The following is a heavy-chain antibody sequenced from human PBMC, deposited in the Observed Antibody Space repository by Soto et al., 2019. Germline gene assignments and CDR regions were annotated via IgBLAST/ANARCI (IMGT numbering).Heavy chain of an antibody. V-gene: IGHV3-48*01. D-gene: IGHD3-10*01. CDR1: GFTFSSYS. CDR3: ARDLSLLLWFGELPRYYFDY. Sequence: PGGSLRLSCAASGFTFSSYSMNWVRQAPGKGLEWVSYISSSSSTIYYADSVKGRFTISRDNAKNSLYLQMNSLRAEDTAVYYCARDLSLLLWFGELPRYYFDYWGQGTLVTVSS. J-gene: IGHJ4*02. CDR2: ISSSSSTI.